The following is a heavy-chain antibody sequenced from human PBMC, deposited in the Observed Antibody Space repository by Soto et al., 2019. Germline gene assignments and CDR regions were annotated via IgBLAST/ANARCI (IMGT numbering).Heavy chain of an antibody. CDR3: AREFIRVSRRSGSYSPADY. Sequence: GGSLRLSCAASGFTFSSYAMHWVRQAPGKGLEWVAVISYDGSNKYYADSVKGRFTISRDNSKNTLYLQMNSLRAEDTAVYYCAREFIRVSRRSGSYSPADYWGQGTLVTVSS. CDR2: ISYDGSNK. CDR1: GFTFSSYA. D-gene: IGHD3-10*01. V-gene: IGHV3-30-3*01. J-gene: IGHJ4*02.